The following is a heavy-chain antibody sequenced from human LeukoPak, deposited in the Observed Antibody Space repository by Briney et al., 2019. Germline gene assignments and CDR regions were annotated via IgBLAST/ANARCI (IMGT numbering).Heavy chain of an antibody. CDR2: INPNSGGT. CDR3: ARGGTYYYDSSGNPKVDY. J-gene: IGHJ4*02. CDR1: GYTFTGYY. V-gene: IGHV1-2*02. D-gene: IGHD3-22*01. Sequence: ASVKVSCKASGYTFTGYYMHWVRQAPGQGLEWMRWINPNSGGTNYAQKFQGRVTMTRDTSISTAYMELSRLRSDDTAVYYCARGGTYYYDSSGNPKVDYWGQGTLVTVSS.